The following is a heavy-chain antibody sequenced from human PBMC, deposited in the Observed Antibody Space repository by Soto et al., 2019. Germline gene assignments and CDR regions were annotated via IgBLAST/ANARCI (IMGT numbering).Heavy chain of an antibody. CDR1: GFTFDGYA. D-gene: IGHD2-2*01. CDR3: AKWRFSPSNYYFDY. CDR2: IGGSGDGT. Sequence: GGSLRLSCAASGFTFDGYAMSWVRQAPGKGLQWVSTIGGSGDGTYYADSVKGRFTISRDNSKNTLYLQMNSLRAEDTAVYYCAKWRFSPSNYYFDYWGQGTLVTVSS. J-gene: IGHJ4*02. V-gene: IGHV3-23*01.